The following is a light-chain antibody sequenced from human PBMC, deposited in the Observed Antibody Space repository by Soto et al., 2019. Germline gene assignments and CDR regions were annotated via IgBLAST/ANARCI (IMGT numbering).Light chain of an antibody. J-gene: IGKJ3*01. CDR3: QQYYNTPSFT. CDR2: WVS. CDR1: KTVLYNSNNQNF. V-gene: IGKV4-1*01. Sequence: DIVLTQSQDSLAVSLGERATINCKSSKTVLYNSNNQNFLAWYQQKPGQPPRLLIYWVSTRESGVPDRFSGIGSGTDFPLTIGSLQAEDVAVYSCQQYYNTPSFTFAPGTKVDIK.